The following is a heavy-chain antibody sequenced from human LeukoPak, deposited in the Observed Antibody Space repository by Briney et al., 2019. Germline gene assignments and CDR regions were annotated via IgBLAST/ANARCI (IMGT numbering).Heavy chain of an antibody. CDR2: FLGSGGGT. V-gene: IGHV3-23*01. J-gene: IGHJ6*02. CDR1: GFTFSTYA. Sequence: GGSLRLSCAASGFTFSTYAMNWVRQAPGKGLEWVSVFLGSGGGTAYADSVKGRFTISRDNSKNTLYLQMNSLRAEDTAVYYCGKDLHYYGMDVWGPGTTVTVSS. CDR3: GKDLHYYGMDV.